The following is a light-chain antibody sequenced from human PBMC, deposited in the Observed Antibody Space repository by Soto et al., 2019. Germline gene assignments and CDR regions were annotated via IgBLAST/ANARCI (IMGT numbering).Light chain of an antibody. J-gene: IGLJ1*01. Sequence: SVRTHPASGSGSPGQSITISCTGTSSDVGGYEYVSWYQQHPGKAPKLMIYEVRDRPSGVSSRFSGSKSGNTASLTISGLQAEDEADYYCSSYRGGSTYVFGTGTKVTVL. CDR3: SSYRGGSTYV. CDR2: EVR. CDR1: SSDVGGYEY. V-gene: IGLV2-14*01.